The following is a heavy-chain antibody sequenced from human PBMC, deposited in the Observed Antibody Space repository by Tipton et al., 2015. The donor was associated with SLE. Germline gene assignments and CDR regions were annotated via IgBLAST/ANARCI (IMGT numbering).Heavy chain of an antibody. CDR1: GDSISGDY. CDR3: AKHRADFVTTYAFDI. CDR2: ISGSGGTT. J-gene: IGHJ3*02. V-gene: IGHV3-23*01. Sequence: GSLRLSCTVSGDSISGDYWSWVRQAPGKGLEWVSAISGSGGTTYYADSVMGRFTISRDNSRNTLYLQMNSLRVEDTAIYFCAKHRADFVTTYAFDIWGQGTMVTVSS. D-gene: IGHD1-14*01.